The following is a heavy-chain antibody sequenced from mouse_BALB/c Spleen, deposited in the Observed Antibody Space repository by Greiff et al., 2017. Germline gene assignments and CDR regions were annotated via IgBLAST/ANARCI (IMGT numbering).Heavy chain of an antibody. CDR2: IRSKSNNYAT. D-gene: IGHD2-14*01. V-gene: IGHV10-1*02. CDR1: GFTFNTYA. Sequence: EVKVVESGGGLVQPKGSLKLSCAASGFTFNTYAMNWVRQAPGKGLEWVARIRSKSNNYATYYADSVKDRFTISRDDSQSMLYLQMNNLKTEDTAMYYCVRHRYGFAYWGQGTLVTVSA. J-gene: IGHJ3*01. CDR3: VRHRYGFAY.